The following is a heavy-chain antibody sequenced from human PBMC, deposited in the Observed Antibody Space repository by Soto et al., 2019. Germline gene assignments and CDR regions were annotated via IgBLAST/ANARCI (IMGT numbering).Heavy chain of an antibody. V-gene: IGHV4-4*02. Sequence: QVQLQESGPGLVKPSGTLSLTCAVSGGSISSSNWWSWVRQPPGKGLEWIGEIYHSGYTNYNPSPKSRVTISVDKSKNQFSLKLISVTDADTAVYYCARVRGYDSSGYYLGYFDYWGQGTLVTVSS. CDR2: IYHSGYT. CDR3: ARVRGYDSSGYYLGYFDY. D-gene: IGHD3-22*01. CDR1: GGSISSSNW. J-gene: IGHJ4*02.